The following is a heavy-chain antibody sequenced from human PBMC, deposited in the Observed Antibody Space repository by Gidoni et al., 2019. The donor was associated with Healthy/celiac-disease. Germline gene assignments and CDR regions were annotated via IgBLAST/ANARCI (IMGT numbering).Heavy chain of an antibody. J-gene: IGHJ5*02. D-gene: IGHD4-4*01. Sequence: QVQLQESGPGLVKPSETLSLTCHVSGVSISSYYWSWIRQPPGKGLEWIGYIYYSGSTNYNPSLKSRVTISVDTSKNQFSLKLSSVTAADTAVYYCARDVTTAYNWFDPWGQGTLVTVSS. CDR3: ARDVTTAYNWFDP. CDR1: GVSISSYY. V-gene: IGHV4-59*01. CDR2: IYYSGST.